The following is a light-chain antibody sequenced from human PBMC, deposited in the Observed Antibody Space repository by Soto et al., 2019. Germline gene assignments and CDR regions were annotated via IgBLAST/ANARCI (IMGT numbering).Light chain of an antibody. Sequence: QPALPQAPSASGTPGQRVTISCSGSSSNIGGNYVYWYQQLPGTAPKLLIYRNNQRPSGVPDRFSGSKSGTSASLAISGLRSEDEADYYCAAWDDSLSVLFGTGTKVTVL. CDR2: RNN. CDR1: SSNIGGNY. J-gene: IGLJ1*01. V-gene: IGLV1-47*01. CDR3: AAWDDSLSVL.